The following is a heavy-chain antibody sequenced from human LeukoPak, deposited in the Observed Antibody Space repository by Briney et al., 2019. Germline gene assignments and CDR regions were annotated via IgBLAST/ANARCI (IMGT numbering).Heavy chain of an antibody. CDR2: MNPNSGNT. CDR3: ARGGYDFWSGYYITGDY. CDR1: GYTFTSYD. Sequence: ASVKVSCKASGYTFTSYDINWVRQATGQGLEWMGWMNPNSGNTGYAQKFQGRVTMTRNTSISTAYMELSSLRSEDTAVYYCARGGYDFWSGYYITGDYWGQGTLVTVSS. J-gene: IGHJ4*02. V-gene: IGHV1-8*01. D-gene: IGHD3-3*01.